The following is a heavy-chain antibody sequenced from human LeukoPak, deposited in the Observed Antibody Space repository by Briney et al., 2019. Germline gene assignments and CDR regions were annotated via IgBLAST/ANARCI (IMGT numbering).Heavy chain of an antibody. D-gene: IGHD4-23*01. CDR2: TYYSGST. V-gene: IGHV4-61*01. Sequence: PSETLSLTCTVSGGSVSSGSYYWSWIRQPPGKGLEWIGYTYYSGSTNYNPSLKSRVTISVDTSKNQFSLKLSSVTAADTAVYYCARELHYGGNSVSAFDIWGQGTMVTVSS. CDR1: GGSVSSGSYY. CDR3: ARELHYGGNSVSAFDI. J-gene: IGHJ3*02.